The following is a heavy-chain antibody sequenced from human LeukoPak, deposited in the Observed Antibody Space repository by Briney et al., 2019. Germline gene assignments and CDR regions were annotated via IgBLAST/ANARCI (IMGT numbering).Heavy chain of an antibody. D-gene: IGHD3-22*01. J-gene: IGHJ3*02. CDR1: GFTFSSYW. Sequence: GGSLRLSCAASGFTFSSYWMSWVRQAPGKGLEWVANIKQDGSEKYYVDSVKGRFTISRDNAKNSLYLQMNSLRAEDTAVYYCARDRVRREYSDSSGYRPDAFDIWGQGTMVTVSS. CDR2: IKQDGSEK. V-gene: IGHV3-7*01. CDR3: ARDRVRREYSDSSGYRPDAFDI.